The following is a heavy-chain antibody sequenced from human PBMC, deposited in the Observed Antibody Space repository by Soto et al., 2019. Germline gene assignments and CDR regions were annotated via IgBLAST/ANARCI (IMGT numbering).Heavy chain of an antibody. CDR2: INPNNGAT. Sequence: QEQLVQSGAVVKEPGASLKVSCKASGDTFTTNYLHWVRQAPGQGLEWMGRINPNNGATLYAQEFQGRLILTTDTSTSTVYMDLNSVKSEDSAVYYCASRVLCDMDVWGQGTTVTVSS. CDR1: GDTFTTNY. V-gene: IGHV1-46*01. CDR3: ASRVLCDMDV. D-gene: IGHD2-21*01. J-gene: IGHJ6*02.